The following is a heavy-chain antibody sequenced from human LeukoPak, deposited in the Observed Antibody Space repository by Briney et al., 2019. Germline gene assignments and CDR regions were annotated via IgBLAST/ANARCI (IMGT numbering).Heavy chain of an antibody. D-gene: IGHD5-18*01. Sequence: SVKVSCKASGGTFSSYAISWARQAPGQGLEWMGGIIPIFGTANYAQKFQGRVTITADESTSTAYMELSSLRSEDTAVYYCARGEHSYGLIHLDYWGQGTLVTVSS. J-gene: IGHJ4*02. CDR2: IIPIFGTA. CDR1: GGTFSSYA. V-gene: IGHV1-69*13. CDR3: ARGEHSYGLIHLDY.